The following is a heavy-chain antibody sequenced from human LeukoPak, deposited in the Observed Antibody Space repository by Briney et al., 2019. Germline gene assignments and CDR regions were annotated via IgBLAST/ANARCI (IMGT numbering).Heavy chain of an antibody. CDR1: GYTFNNYG. Sequence: ASVKVSCKASGYTFNNYGISWVRQAPGQGLEWMGWMNPNSGNTGYAQKFQGRVTMTRNTSISTAYMELSSLRSEDTAVYYCARGTGWFGEFLPLNWFDPWGQGTLVTVSS. D-gene: IGHD3-10*01. J-gene: IGHJ5*02. CDR2: MNPNSGNT. V-gene: IGHV1-8*01. CDR3: ARGTGWFGEFLPLNWFDP.